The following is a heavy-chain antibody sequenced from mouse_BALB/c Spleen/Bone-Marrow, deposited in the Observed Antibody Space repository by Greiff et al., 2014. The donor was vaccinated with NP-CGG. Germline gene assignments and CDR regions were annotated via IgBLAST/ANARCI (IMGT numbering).Heavy chain of an antibody. V-gene: IGHV1-55*01. CDR3: SRSFITTAYYAMDY. J-gene: IGHJ4*01. D-gene: IGHD1-2*01. CDR1: GYTFTSYW. Sequence: LEESGAELVKPGASVKMSCKASGYTFTSYWINWVKQRPGQGLEWIGDIYPGRGITNYNEKFKSKATLTLDTSSSTAYMQLSSLTSEDSAVYYCSRSFITTAYYAMDYWGQGTSVTVSS. CDR2: IYPGRGIT.